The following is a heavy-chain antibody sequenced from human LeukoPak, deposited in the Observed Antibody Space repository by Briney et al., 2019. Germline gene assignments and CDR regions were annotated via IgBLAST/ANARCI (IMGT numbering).Heavy chain of an antibody. D-gene: IGHD4-17*01. V-gene: IGHV3-9*03. J-gene: IGHJ4*02. Sequence: GGSLRLSCAACGFTFYDYAMHWVRQAPGKGVEWVSGICCNSGVIGYADSGKCRITIFRNNAKNSLYLQMNSLRAEDMDVYYCAKDMGRTLLDYGDYTSGTAFDYWGQGTLVTVSS. CDR3: AKDMGRTLLDYGDYTSGTAFDY. CDR1: GFTFYDYA. CDR2: ICCNSGVI.